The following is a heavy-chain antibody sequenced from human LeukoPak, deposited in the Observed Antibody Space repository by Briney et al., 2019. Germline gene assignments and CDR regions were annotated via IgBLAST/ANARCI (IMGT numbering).Heavy chain of an antibody. CDR3: ARRNAMDV. V-gene: IGHV3-7*03. CDR2: INRDGSER. CDR1: GFILNNYW. J-gene: IGHJ6*02. Sequence: PGGSLRLSCAASGFILNNYWMQWVRQAPGKGLEWVANINRDGSERYYVDSVKGRFTISRDDAKSSLYLQMNSLRAEDTAVYYCARRNAMDVWGQGTTVIVFS.